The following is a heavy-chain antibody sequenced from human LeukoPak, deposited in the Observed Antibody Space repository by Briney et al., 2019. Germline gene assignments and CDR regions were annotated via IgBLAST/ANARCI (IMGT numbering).Heavy chain of an antibody. CDR1: GYTFTGYY. D-gene: IGHD3-22*01. CDR3: ARGKYYYDNMY. CDR2: INPNSGGT. V-gene: IGHV1-2*02. J-gene: IGHJ4*02. Sequence: ASVKVSCKASGYTFTGYYMHWVRQAPGQGLEWMGWINPNSGGTNYAREFQGRVTMTRDTSISTAYMELSRLRSDDTAVYYCARGKYYYDNMYWGQGTLVTVSS.